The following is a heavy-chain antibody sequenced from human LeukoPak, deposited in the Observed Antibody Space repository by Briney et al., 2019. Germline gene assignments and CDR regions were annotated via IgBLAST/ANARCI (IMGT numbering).Heavy chain of an antibody. CDR2: VSWNSGSI. J-gene: IGHJ6*02. Sequence: GGSLRLSCAASGFTFDDYAMHWVRQAPGKGLEWVSGVSWNSGSIDYADSVKGRFTISRDNAKNTLYLQMNSLRAEDTAVYYCAKDKLVYGDYYYYYGMDVWGQGTTVTVSS. D-gene: IGHD4-17*01. V-gene: IGHV3-9*01. CDR3: AKDKLVYGDYYYYYGMDV. CDR1: GFTFDDYA.